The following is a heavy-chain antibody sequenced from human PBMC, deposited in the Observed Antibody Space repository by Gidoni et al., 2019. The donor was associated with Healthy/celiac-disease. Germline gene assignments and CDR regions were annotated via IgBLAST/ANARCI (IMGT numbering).Heavy chain of an antibody. D-gene: IGHD3-16*02. CDR1: GFTFSSYS. J-gene: IGHJ3*02. Sequence: EVQLVESGGGMVKPGGSLRLSCAASGFTFSSYSRNWVRQAPGKGLEWVSSISSSSSYIYYADSVKGRFTISRDNAKNSLYLQMNSLRAEDTAVYYCARGFTFGGVIVDAFDIWGQGTMVTVSS. CDR2: ISSSSSYI. V-gene: IGHV3-21*01. CDR3: ARGFTFGGVIVDAFDI.